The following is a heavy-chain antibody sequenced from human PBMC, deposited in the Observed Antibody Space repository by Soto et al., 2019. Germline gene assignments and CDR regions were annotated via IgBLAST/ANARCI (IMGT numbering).Heavy chain of an antibody. D-gene: IGHD2-15*01. CDR2: ISAYNGNT. V-gene: IGHV1-18*01. CDR1: GYTFTSYG. CDR3: ASTYCSGGSCYSGPFDY. Sequence: ASVKVSCKASGYTFTSYGISWVLQAPGEGLEWMGWISAYNGNTNYAQKLQGRVTMTTDTSTSTAYMELRSLRSDDTAVYYCASTYCSGGSCYSGPFDYWGQGTLVTVSS. J-gene: IGHJ4*02.